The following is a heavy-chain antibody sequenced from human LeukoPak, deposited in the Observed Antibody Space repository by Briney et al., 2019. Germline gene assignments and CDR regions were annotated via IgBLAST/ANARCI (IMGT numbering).Heavy chain of an antibody. Sequence: GGSLRLSCAASGFTFSDYYMNWVRQAPGKGLEWVSSISSSGTIYYADSVKGRFTISRDNAKNSLYLQMNSLRAEDTAVYYCARAADIVVVPAAMQWYFQHWGQGTLVTVSS. J-gene: IGHJ1*01. D-gene: IGHD2-2*01. CDR3: ARAADIVVVPAAMQWYFQH. V-gene: IGHV3-69-1*01. CDR1: GFTFSDYY. CDR2: ISSSGTI.